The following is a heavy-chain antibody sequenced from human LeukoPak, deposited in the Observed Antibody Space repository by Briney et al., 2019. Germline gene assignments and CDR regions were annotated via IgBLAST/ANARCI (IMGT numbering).Heavy chain of an antibody. D-gene: IGHD2-2*01. V-gene: IGHV3-30*02. CDR2: IRYDGSNK. Sequence: GGSLRLSCAASGFTFSSYGMHWVRQAPGKGLEWVAFIRYDGSNKYYADSVKGRFTISRDNSKNTLYLQMNSLRAEDTAVYYCARDCSSTSCYFDAFDIWGQGTMVTVSS. CDR3: ARDCSSTSCYFDAFDI. J-gene: IGHJ3*02. CDR1: GFTFSSYG.